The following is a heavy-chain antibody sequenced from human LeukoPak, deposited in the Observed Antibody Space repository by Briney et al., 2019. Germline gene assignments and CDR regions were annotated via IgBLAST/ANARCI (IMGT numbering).Heavy chain of an antibody. CDR1: GGSISSSSYY. CDR2: VYYSGST. Sequence: PSETLTLTCTVSGGSISSSSYYWGWIRQPPGKGLEWIGSVYYSGSTYYNSSLQSRITISVDTSKNQFSLKLTSVTAADTAVYYCARGREVAVAGRPFDPWGQGILVTVSS. D-gene: IGHD6-19*01. V-gene: IGHV4-39*01. CDR3: ARGREVAVAGRPFDP. J-gene: IGHJ5*02.